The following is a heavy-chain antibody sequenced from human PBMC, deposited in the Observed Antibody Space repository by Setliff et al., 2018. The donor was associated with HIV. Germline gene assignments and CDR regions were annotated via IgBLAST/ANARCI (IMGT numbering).Heavy chain of an antibody. Sequence: PGGSLRLSCAASGFTFNNYAMTWVRQAPGKGLEWVSVIYGGANITYYADFVKGRFTISRDSSTNALYLQMDSLRNGDTAVYYCAKDHLVVVPADNDWFDPWGQGTLVTVSS. D-gene: IGHD2-2*01. J-gene: IGHJ5*02. CDR2: IYGGANIT. CDR1: GFTFNNYA. CDR3: AKDHLVVVPADNDWFDP. V-gene: IGHV3-23*03.